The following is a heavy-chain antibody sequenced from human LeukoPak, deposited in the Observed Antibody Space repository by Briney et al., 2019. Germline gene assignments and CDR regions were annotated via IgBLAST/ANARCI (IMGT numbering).Heavy chain of an antibody. CDR1: GFTFSSYS. D-gene: IGHD3-10*01. Sequence: GGSLGLSCAASGFTFSSYSMNWVRQAPGKGLEWVSSISSSSSYIYYADSVKGRFTISRDNAKNSLYLQMNCLRAEDTAVYYCARARVRGVIKYYYYGMDVWGQGTTVTVSS. V-gene: IGHV3-21*01. CDR2: ISSSSSYI. CDR3: ARARVRGVIKYYYYGMDV. J-gene: IGHJ6*02.